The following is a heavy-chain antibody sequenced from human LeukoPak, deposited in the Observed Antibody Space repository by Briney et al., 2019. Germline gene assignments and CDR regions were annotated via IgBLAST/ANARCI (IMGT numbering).Heavy chain of an antibody. CDR3: GAVAGNVDY. CDR2: ISYDGSNK. CDR1: GFTFSSHA. Sequence: GGSLRLSCAASGFTFSSHAMHWVRQAPGKGLEWVAVISYDGSNKYYADSVKGRFTISRDNSKNTLYLQMNSLRAEDTAVYYCGAVAGNVDYWGQGTLVTVSS. V-gene: IGHV3-30*04. J-gene: IGHJ4*02. D-gene: IGHD6-19*01.